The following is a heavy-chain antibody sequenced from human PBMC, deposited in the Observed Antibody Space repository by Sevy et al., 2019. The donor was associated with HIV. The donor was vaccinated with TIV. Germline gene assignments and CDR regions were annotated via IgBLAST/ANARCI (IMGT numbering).Heavy chain of an antibody. CDR1: GFTFSSYT. D-gene: IGHD1-1*01. CDR2: ISSTGNYI. J-gene: IGHJ4*02. V-gene: IGHV3-21*04. CDR3: ATRSLNSGPYFDP. Sequence: GGSLRLSCADSGFTFSSYTMNWVRQAPGKGLEWVSSISSTGNYIYYADSLKGRFSISRDNAKNSLYLQMNSLRAEDTAVYYCATRSLNSGPYFDPWGQGTLVTVSS.